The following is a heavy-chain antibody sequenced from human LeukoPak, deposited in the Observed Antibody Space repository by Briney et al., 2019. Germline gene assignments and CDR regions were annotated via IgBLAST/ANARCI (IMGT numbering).Heavy chain of an antibody. J-gene: IGHJ5*02. D-gene: IGHD2-2*01. CDR3: ARHIVVVPAAFNWFDP. V-gene: IGHV4-39*01. CDR1: GGSISSSSYY. Sequence: SETLSLTCTVSGGSISSSSYYWGWIRQPPGKGLEWIGSIYYSGSTYYNPSLKSRVTISVDTSKNQFSLKLSSVTAADTAVYYCARHIVVVPAAFNWFDPWGQGTLVTVS. CDR2: IYYSGST.